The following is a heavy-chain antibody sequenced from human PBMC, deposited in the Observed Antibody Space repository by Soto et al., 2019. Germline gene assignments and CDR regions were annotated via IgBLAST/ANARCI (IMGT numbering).Heavy chain of an antibody. J-gene: IGHJ6*02. V-gene: IGHV6-1*01. CDR1: GDSVSSNSAA. CDR2: TYYRSKWYN. Sequence: SQTLSLTCAISGDSVSSNSAAWSWIRQSPSRGLEWLGRTYYRSKWYNDYAVSVKSRITINPDTSKNQFSLQLNSVTPEDTAVYYCARRSGIGSGSYYYYYYGMDVWGQGTTVTVYS. CDR3: ARRSGIGSGSYYYYYYGMDV. D-gene: IGHD3-10*01.